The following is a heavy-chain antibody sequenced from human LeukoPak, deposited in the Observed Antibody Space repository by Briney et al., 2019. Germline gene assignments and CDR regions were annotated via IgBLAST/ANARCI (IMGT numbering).Heavy chain of an antibody. Sequence: GGSLRLSCAASGFTFDDYGMSWVRQAPGKGLEWVSGINGNGGSTGYADSVKGRFTISRDNAKNSLYLQMNSLRAEDTALYYCARAETAMVTNGDYYYYYYMDVWGKGTTVTVSS. CDR1: GFTFDDYG. J-gene: IGHJ6*03. CDR2: INGNGGST. D-gene: IGHD5-18*01. CDR3: ARAETAMVTNGDYYYYYYMDV. V-gene: IGHV3-20*04.